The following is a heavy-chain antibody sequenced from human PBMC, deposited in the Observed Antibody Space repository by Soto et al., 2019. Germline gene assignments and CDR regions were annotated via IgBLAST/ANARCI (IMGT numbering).Heavy chain of an antibody. CDR1: GGGFSSHA. CDR3: AKAIQASADYFDS. D-gene: IGHD1-1*01. Sequence: GASVKVSCKAPGGGFSSHAVSWVRQAPGQGLEWLGRIIPIIGTTDYAQKFQGRVTITADASTSTTSMELGGLGYDDTAVYYCAKAIQASADYFDSWGQGTLVTVSS. J-gene: IGHJ4*02. CDR2: IIPIIGTT. V-gene: IGHV1-69*11.